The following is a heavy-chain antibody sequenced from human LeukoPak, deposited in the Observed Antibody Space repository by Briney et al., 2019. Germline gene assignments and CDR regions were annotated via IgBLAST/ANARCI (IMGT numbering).Heavy chain of an antibody. J-gene: IGHJ4*02. Sequence: GGPLRLPCEASGFPFSSNNLNWSRRPPGRGLEWFSSITTATSSYIYYADSVKGRFTISRDDAKNSLYLQMDSLRAEDTAVYYCARDYGGPHYFDYWGQGTLVTVSS. CDR3: ARDYGGPHYFDY. CDR2: ITTATSSYI. V-gene: IGHV3-21*01. D-gene: IGHD2-15*01. CDR1: GFPFSSNN.